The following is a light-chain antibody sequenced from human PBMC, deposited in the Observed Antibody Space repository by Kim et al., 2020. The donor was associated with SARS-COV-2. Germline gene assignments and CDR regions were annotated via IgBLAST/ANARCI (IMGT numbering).Light chain of an antibody. CDR2: RND. J-gene: IGLJ2*01. CDR1: SSNIGGNT. Sequence: QSVLTQPPSASGTPGRRVTISCTGSSSNIGGNTVNWYQQLPGTAPKVLIYRNDERPSGVPDRFSGSKSGTSASLAISGLQSEDEADYHCASWDDSLKGVVFGGGTKVTVL. V-gene: IGLV1-44*01. CDR3: ASWDDSLKGVV.